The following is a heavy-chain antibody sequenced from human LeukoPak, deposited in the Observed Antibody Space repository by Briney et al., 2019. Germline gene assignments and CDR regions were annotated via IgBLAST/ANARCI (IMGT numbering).Heavy chain of an antibody. Sequence: PGGSLRLSCAASGFTFSSYWMHWVRQAPGKGLVWVSRINSDGSSTSYADSVKGRFTISRDNAKNTLYLQMNSLRAEDTAVYYCARAPTVITMVRGVLLLKYYFDYWGQGTLVTVSS. CDR3: ARAPTVITMVRGVLLLKYYFDY. V-gene: IGHV3-74*01. J-gene: IGHJ4*02. D-gene: IGHD3-10*01. CDR2: INSDGSST. CDR1: GFTFSSYW.